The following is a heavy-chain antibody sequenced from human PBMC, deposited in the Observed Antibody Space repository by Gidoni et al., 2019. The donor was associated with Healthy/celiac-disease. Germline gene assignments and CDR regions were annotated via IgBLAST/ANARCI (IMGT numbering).Heavy chain of an antibody. CDR1: AIPFSSYR. V-gene: IGHV3-30*03. J-gene: IGHJ6*02. CDR3: ARDPLRAMVTYYYYGMDV. CDR2: ISYDGSNK. D-gene: IGHD5-18*01. Sequence: VQLVESGGGVVQPGASLRRSCAASAIPFSSYRMHWVRQAPGKGLEWVAVISYDGSNKYYADSVKGRFTISRDNSKNTLYLQMNSLRAEDTAVYYCARDPLRAMVTYYYYGMDVWGQGTTVTVSS.